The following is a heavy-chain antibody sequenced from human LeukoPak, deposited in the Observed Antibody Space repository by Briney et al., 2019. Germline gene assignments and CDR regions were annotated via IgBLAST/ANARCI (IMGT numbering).Heavy chain of an antibody. CDR1: GGSISNYY. J-gene: IGHJ4*02. Sequence: PSETLSLTCTVSGGSISNYYWNWIRQPPGKGLEWIGFIYSSGTTNYNPSLKSRLSFSIDTSKNQFSLKLTSMTAADTAVYYCARLISAGGFDYWGQGTLVTVSS. V-gene: IGHV4-59*01. CDR3: ARLISAGGFDY. CDR2: IYSSGTT. D-gene: IGHD2-8*02.